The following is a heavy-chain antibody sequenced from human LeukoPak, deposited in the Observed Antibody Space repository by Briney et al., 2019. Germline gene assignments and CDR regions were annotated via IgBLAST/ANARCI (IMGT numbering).Heavy chain of an antibody. D-gene: IGHD3-22*01. CDR1: GLTFSSYG. J-gene: IGHJ4*02. CDR2: ISNDGSNK. CDR3: RSYYYDSSGSYFDY. V-gene: IGHV3-30*03. Sequence: PGGSLRLSCAASGLTFSSYGMHWVRQAPGKGLEWGAGISNDGSNKYYGDSVKGRFTISRDNSKNTLYLQMNSLRAEDTAVFYCRSYYYDSSGSYFDYWGQGTLVTVSS.